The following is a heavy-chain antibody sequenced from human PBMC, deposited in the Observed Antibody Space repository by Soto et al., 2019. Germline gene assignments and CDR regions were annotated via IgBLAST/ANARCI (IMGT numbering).Heavy chain of an antibody. CDR3: ANGFGNYWAFAY. Sequence: QVHLVESGGSVVQPWRSLRLSCAASGLSCSTYGIHWVSNAPGKGLSWVAFISNDGSNKYYADSVKGRFTISRDNSKNTLYLQMNSVRAEDTAVYYCANGFGNYWAFAYWCQGTLVTV. CDR2: ISNDGSNK. D-gene: IGHD1-26*01. V-gene: IGHV3-30*18. CDR1: GLSCSTYG. J-gene: IGHJ4*02.